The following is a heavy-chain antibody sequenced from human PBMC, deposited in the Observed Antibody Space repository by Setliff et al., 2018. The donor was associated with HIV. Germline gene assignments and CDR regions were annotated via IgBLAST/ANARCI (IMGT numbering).Heavy chain of an antibody. CDR2: VDPEDDER. J-gene: IGHJ3*02. Sequence: ASVKVSCKASGYTFTDYYMHWVQQAPGKGLEWLGRVDPEDDERIYAEKFRGRLTITADTSTHTAHMELTSLRSEDTAVYNCARDYPYYESSGYNYLEAFDIWGQGTMVTVSS. CDR1: GYTFTDYY. CDR3: ARDYPYYESSGYNYLEAFDI. V-gene: IGHV1-69-2*01. D-gene: IGHD3-22*01.